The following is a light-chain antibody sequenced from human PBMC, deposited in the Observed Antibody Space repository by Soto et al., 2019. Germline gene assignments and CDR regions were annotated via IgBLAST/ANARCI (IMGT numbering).Light chain of an antibody. CDR1: QNIGSF. CDR3: QPGSTTPIT. CDR2: SAF. V-gene: IGKV1-39*01. Sequence: DIQMTQSPSSLSASIGDRVTITCRASQNIGSFLNLYQQKPGEAPRLLVSSAFRIQSGVPSRFNASGSGTDFTLSISSLQPEDFSTYYCQPGSTTPITFGLGTRLEIK. J-gene: IGKJ5*01.